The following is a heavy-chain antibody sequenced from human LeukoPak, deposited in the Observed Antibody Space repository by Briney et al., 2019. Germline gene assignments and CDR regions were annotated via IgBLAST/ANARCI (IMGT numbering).Heavy chain of an antibody. V-gene: IGHV1-46*02. D-gene: IGHD3-9*01. CDR1: GYTFNTHY. Sequence: GASVKVSCKASGYTFNTHYMHWVRQAPGQGLEWMGMFNPTGRPRYAQKFQGRVSMTRDTSTSTVSMELSSLRSDDTAVHYCARTVYDILSGFDYWGQGTLVTVSS. CDR2: FNPTGRP. J-gene: IGHJ4*02. CDR3: ARTVYDILSGFDY.